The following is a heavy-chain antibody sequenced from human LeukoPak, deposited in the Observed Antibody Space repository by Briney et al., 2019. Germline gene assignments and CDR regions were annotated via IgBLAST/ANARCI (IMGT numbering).Heavy chain of an antibody. J-gene: IGHJ4*02. D-gene: IGHD4-11*01. CDR1: EFTFSNCR. V-gene: IGHV3-21*01. CDR3: AKFGNYDEGNDY. CDR2: ISSSSNYI. Sequence: GGSLRLSCAASEFTFSNCRMNWVRQAPGKGLEWVSSISSSSNYIYYADSVKGRFTISRDNAKDSLFLQMNSLRPEDTAVYFCAKFGNYDEGNDYWGQGTLVTVSS.